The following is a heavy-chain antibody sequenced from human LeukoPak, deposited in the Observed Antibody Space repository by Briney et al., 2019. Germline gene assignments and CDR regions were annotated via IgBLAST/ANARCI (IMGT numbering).Heavy chain of an antibody. Sequence: SSETLSLTCTVSGASFGSHYWTWIRQAPGEGLEGIGYVYYDGTTNYNPSLKSRVTISIDTSNNQFSLNLRSVTAADTAIYYCARRYYYHSSGFYYSYLDYWGQGALVTVSS. J-gene: IGHJ4*02. D-gene: IGHD3-22*01. V-gene: IGHV4-59*11. CDR2: VYYDGTT. CDR1: GASFGSHY. CDR3: ARRYYYHSSGFYYSYLDY.